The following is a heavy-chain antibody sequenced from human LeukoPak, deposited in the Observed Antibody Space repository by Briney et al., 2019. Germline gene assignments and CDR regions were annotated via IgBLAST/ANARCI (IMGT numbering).Heavy chain of an antibody. V-gene: IGHV3-48*03. D-gene: IGHD2-21*02. CDR1: GFPVNKYE. CDR3: VRGRLLRSTKYFDY. J-gene: IGHJ4*02. Sequence: PGGSLRLSCAASGFPVNKYEMHWVRQAPGKGLEWVSYIDAGATSTNYADSVWGRFTLSRDNDQNSVHLQMNSLRDEDTAVYYCVRGRLLRSTKYFDYWGQGALVTVSS. CDR2: IDAGATST.